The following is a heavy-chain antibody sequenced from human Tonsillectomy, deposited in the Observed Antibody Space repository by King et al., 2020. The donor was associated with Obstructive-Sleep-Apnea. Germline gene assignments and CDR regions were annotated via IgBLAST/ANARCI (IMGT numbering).Heavy chain of an antibody. Sequence: VQLQESGPGLVKPSETLSLTCGVSGGSISSSNWWTWVRQPPGKGLEWIGEIYHSGRTNYNPSLKSRVTISVDKSKNQFSLKPSSVTAADTAVYYCASQNWQRAFDIWGQGTMVTVSS. CDR3: ASQNWQRAFDI. J-gene: IGHJ3*02. CDR1: GGSISSSNW. V-gene: IGHV4-4*02. D-gene: IGHD6-25*01. CDR2: IYHSGRT.